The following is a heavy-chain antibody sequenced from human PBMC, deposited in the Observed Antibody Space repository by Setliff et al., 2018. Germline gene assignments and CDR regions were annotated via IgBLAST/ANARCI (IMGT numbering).Heavy chain of an antibody. D-gene: IGHD4-4*01. V-gene: IGHV3-7*01. J-gene: IGHJ6*02. CDR2: IKQDGSEK. CDR3: ARDVDYSRPEYYYGMDV. CDR1: GFSLSSYW. Sequence: LRLSCAASGFSLSSYWMSWVRQAPGKGLEWVANIKQDGSEKYYVDSVKGRFTISRDNARNSLYLQMNSLRAEDTAVYFCARDVDYSRPEYYYGMDVWGQGTTVTSP.